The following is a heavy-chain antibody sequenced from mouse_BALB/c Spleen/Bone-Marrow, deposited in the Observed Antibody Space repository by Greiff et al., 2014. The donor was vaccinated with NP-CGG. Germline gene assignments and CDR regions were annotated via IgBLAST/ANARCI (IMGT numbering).Heavy chain of an antibody. CDR2: IDPYDSIT. CDR3: SRGLLGLDY. V-gene: IGHV1-52*01. D-gene: IGHD1-2*01. J-gene: IGHJ2*01. CDR1: GYTFTSFW. Sequence: QVQLQQSGAELVRPGASVKLPCKASGYTFTSFWMNWVKQRPDQGLEWIGRIDPYDSITYYNHIFKDKAILTVDKSSSTAYMQLSSLTSEDSAVYYCSRGLLGLDYWGQGTTLTVSS.